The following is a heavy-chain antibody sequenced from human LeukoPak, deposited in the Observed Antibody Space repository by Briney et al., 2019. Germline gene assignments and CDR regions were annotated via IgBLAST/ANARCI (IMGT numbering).Heavy chain of an antibody. Sequence: ASVKVSCKASRYTFTSYAVNWVRPAPGQGLEWMGWINTNTGNPTYAQGFTGRFVFSLDTSVSTAYLQISSLKAEDTAVYYCARDRDVLLWFGDPTQGEYYYYDMDVWGKGTTVTVS. CDR1: RYTFTSYA. J-gene: IGHJ6*03. CDR2: INTNTGNP. D-gene: IGHD3-10*01. CDR3: ARDRDVLLWFGDPTQGEYYYYDMDV. V-gene: IGHV7-4-1*02.